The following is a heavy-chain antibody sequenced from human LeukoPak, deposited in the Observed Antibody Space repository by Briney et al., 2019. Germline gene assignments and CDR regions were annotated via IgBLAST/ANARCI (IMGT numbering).Heavy chain of an antibody. Sequence: GGSLRLSCAASGFTFSSYGMSWVRQASGKGLEWVSSISTSSSYIYYADSVKGRVTISRDNAKKSLYLQMNSLRAEDTAVYYCARGLDVVSASNDAFDIWGQGTMVTVSS. J-gene: IGHJ3*02. CDR2: ISTSSSYI. V-gene: IGHV3-21*01. D-gene: IGHD2-15*01. CDR3: ARGLDVVSASNDAFDI. CDR1: GFTFSSYG.